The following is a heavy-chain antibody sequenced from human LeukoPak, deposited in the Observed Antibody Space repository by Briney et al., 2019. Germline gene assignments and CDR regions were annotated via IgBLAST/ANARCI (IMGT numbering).Heavy chain of an antibody. Sequence: GGSLRLSCAASGFTVRTNYMSWVRQAPGKGLEWVSVMHDDGSTYYADSVKGRFTFSRDISKNTVYLQMNSLRAEDTAVYYCVRGRYYFDYWGQGTLVTVSS. CDR1: GFTVRTNY. CDR2: MHDDGST. J-gene: IGHJ4*02. V-gene: IGHV3-53*01. CDR3: VRGRYYFDY.